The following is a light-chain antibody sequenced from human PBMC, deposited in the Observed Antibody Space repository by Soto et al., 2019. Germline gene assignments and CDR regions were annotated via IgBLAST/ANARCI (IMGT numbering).Light chain of an antibody. J-gene: IGKJ1*01. CDR1: QSVSSNY. CDR3: QQYGSSPTWT. V-gene: IGKV3-20*01. CDR2: RAS. Sequence: ESVLTQSPGTLSLPPGERATLSCRASQSVSSNYLAWYQQKPGQAPRLLIYRASTRATGIPDRFSGSGSGTDFTLTISRLEPEDSAVYYCQQYGSSPTWTFGQGTKVEIK.